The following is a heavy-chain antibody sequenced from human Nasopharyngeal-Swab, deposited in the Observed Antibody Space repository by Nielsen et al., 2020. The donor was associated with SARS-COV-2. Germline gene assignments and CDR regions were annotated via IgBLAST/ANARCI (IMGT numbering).Heavy chain of an antibody. D-gene: IGHD2-21*01. J-gene: IGHJ6*02. CDR3: ARVVSLYYYYYGMDV. V-gene: IGHV4-39*07. CDR2: IYYSGST. Sequence: SETLSLTCTASGGSISSSSYYWGWFRQPPGKGLEWIGSIYYSGSTYYNPSLKSRVTISVDTSKNQFSLKLSSVTAADTAVYYCARVVSLYYYYYGMDVWGQGTTVTVSS. CDR1: GGSISSSSYY.